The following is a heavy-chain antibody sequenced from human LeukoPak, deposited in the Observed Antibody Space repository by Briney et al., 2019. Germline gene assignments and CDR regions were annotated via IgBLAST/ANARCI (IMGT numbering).Heavy chain of an antibody. CDR2: LTDSGGTT. CDR3: AKKRDAFDI. CDR1: GFTFSSYA. J-gene: IGHJ3*02. V-gene: IGHV3-23*01. D-gene: IGHD5-24*01. Sequence: GGSLRLSCAASGFTFSSYAMSWVRQAPGKRPEWVSSLTDSGGTTYYVDSVKGRFTISRDNSKNTLYLHMNSLRAEDTAMYYCAKKRDAFDIWGQGTVVAVSS.